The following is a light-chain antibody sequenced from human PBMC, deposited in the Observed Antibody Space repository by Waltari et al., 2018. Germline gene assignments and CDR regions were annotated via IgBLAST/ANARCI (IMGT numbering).Light chain of an antibody. Sequence: SYDLTQSPSVSVSLGQAAPISCAGVKLTFNYVAWYRQRPGQSPELLIFQDSKRPSGVPERFSGSNSGHTATLTISGTQSLDEADYYCQAWDRRSVVFGGGTKLIVL. J-gene: IGLJ2*01. CDR3: QAWDRRSVV. CDR2: QDS. CDR1: KLTFNY. V-gene: IGLV3-1*01.